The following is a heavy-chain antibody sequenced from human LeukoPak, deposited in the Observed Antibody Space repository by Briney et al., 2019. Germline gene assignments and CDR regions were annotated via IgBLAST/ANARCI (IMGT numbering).Heavy chain of an antibody. D-gene: IGHD6-13*01. CDR3: ARAYSSSWPGPFFDY. CDR2: INAGYGNT. V-gene: IGHV1-3*03. Sequence: GASVKVSCEASGYSFTNYAIHWVRQAPGQRLEWMGWINAGYGNTRYSQKFQGRVTITRDTSANTAYMELSSLRSEDMAVYYCARAYSSSWPGPFFDYWGQGTLVTVSS. J-gene: IGHJ4*02. CDR1: GYSFTNYA.